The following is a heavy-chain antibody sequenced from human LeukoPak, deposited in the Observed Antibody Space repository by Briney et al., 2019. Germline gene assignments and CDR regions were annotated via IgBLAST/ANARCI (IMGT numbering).Heavy chain of an antibody. V-gene: IGHV1-46*03. J-gene: IGHJ4*02. CDR1: GYTFTSYY. D-gene: IGHD3-3*01. CDR3: ARGYCSSTSCEQIGRHLRFLEWLFPAFDY. CDR2: INPSCGST. Sequence: ASVKVSCKASGYTFTSYYMHWVRQAPGQGLEWMGIINPSCGSTSYAQKFQGRVTMTRDTSTSTVYGELSRRRSGDTAVYYCARGYCSSTSCEQIGRHLRFLEWLFPAFDYWGQGTLVTVSS.